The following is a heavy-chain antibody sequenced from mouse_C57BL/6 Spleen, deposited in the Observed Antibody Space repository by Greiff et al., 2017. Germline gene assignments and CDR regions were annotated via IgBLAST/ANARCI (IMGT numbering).Heavy chain of an antibody. V-gene: IGHV10-1*01. J-gene: IGHJ3*01. CDR3: VSRIYYDYDVFAY. Sequence: EVKLVESGGGLVQPKGSLKLSCAASGFSFNTYAMNWVRQAPGKGLEWVARIRSKSNNYATYYADSVKDRFTISRDDSESMLYLQMNNLKTEETAMYYCVSRIYYDYDVFAYWGQGTLVTVSA. CDR2: IRSKSNNYAT. D-gene: IGHD2-4*01. CDR1: GFSFNTYA.